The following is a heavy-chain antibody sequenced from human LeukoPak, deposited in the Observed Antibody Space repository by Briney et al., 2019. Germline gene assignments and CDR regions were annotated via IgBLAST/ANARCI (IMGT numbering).Heavy chain of an antibody. J-gene: IGHJ4*02. D-gene: IGHD6-13*01. CDR1: GFTFSSYW. Sequence: GGSLRLSCAAAGFTFSSYWMSWDRQAPGKGLEWVANIKQDGSEKYYVDSVKGRFTISRDNAKNSLYLQMNSLRAEDTAVYYCARSLYPSGSFFDYWGQGTLVTVSS. CDR3: ARSLYPSGSFFDY. CDR2: IKQDGSEK. V-gene: IGHV3-7*01.